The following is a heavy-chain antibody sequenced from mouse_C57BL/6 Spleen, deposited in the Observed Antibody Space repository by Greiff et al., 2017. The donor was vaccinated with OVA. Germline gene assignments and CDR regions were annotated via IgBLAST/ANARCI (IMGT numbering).Heavy chain of an antibody. V-gene: IGHV5-4*01. CDR1: GFTFSSYA. D-gene: IGHD2-3*01. CDR2: ISDGGSYT. CDR3: ASLIYDGYYFDY. J-gene: IGHJ2*01. Sequence: EVQLVESGGGLVKPGGSLKLSCAASGFTFSSYAMSWVRQTPEKRLEWVATISDGGSYTYYPDNVKGRFTISRDNAKNNLYLQMSHLKSEDTAMYYCASLIYDGYYFDYWGQGTTLTVSS.